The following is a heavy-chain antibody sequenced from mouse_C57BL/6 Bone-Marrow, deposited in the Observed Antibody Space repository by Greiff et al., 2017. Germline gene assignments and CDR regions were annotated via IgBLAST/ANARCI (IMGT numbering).Heavy chain of an antibody. CDR1: GYTFTSYW. J-gene: IGHJ1*03. CDR3: ARGPPYWYFDV. CDR2: IYPSDSET. D-gene: IGHD6-1*01. V-gene: IGHV1-61*01. Sequence: QVQLQQPGAELVRPGSSVKLSCKASGYTFTSYWMDWVKQRPGQGLEWIGNIYPSDSETHYNQKFKDKATLTVDKSSSTAYMQLSSLTSEDSAVYYCARGPPYWYFDVWGTGTTVTVSS.